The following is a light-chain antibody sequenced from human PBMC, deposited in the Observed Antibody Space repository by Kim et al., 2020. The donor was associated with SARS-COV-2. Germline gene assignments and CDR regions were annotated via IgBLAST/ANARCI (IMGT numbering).Light chain of an antibody. CDR2: DVS. CDR3: CSYAGSYSYV. J-gene: IGLJ1*01. Sequence: GRSVTISCTGTSSDVGGYNYVSWYQQHPGKAPKLVIYDVSKRPSGVPDRFSGSKSGGTASLTISGLQADDEADYYCCSYAGSYSYVFGTGTKVTVL. CDR1: SSDVGGYNY. V-gene: IGLV2-11*03.